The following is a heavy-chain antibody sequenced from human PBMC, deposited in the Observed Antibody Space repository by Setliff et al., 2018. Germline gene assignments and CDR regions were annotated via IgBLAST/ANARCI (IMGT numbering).Heavy chain of an antibody. CDR1: GFTVSGSA. CDR2: IRSKAFIYAT. D-gene: IGHD5-12*01. V-gene: IGHV3-73*01. Sequence: LRLSCAVSGFTVSGSAVHWVRQASGKGLEWVGRIRSKAFIYATRYTESMKGRFTISRDDSKNTAYLQMDSLNTEDTAVYYCIVAGNYFDYWGQGTLVTVSS. J-gene: IGHJ4*02. CDR3: IVAGNYFDY.